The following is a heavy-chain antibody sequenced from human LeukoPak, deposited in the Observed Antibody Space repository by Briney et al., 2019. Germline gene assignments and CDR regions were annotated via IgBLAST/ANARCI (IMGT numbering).Heavy chain of an antibody. D-gene: IGHD5-18*01. J-gene: IGHJ5*02. CDR3: ARGGIQLWSNNWVDP. V-gene: IGHV4-59*01. Sequence: SETLSLTRTVSGGSISSYYWSWIRQPPGKGLEWIGYIYYSGTTNYNPSLRSQATISVDTSKNQFSLKLSSVTAADTAVYYCARGGIQLWSNNWVDPWGQGTLVTVSS. CDR1: GGSISSYY. CDR2: IYYSGTT.